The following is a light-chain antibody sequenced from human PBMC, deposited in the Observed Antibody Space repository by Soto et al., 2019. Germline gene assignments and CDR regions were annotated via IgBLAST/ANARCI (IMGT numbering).Light chain of an antibody. CDR2: EVN. Sequence: QSALTQPPSASGSPGQSVTISCTGTSSDVGGYNYVSWYQQHPGKAPKLMIYEVNKRPSGVPDRFSGSKSGNTASLTVSGLQADDEADYYCKSYVRGNTVVFGRGTQLTVL. V-gene: IGLV2-8*01. CDR3: KSYVRGNTVV. J-gene: IGLJ2*01. CDR1: SSDVGGYNY.